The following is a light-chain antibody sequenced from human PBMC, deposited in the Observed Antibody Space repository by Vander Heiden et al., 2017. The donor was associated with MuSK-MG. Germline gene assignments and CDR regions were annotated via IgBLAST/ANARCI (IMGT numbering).Light chain of an antibody. CDR2: AAS. CDR1: QSIASY. V-gene: IGKV1-39*01. CDR3: QQSYSTPQT. Sequence: DIQMTQSPSSLSASVGDRVTITCRASQSIASYFNWYQQKPGKAPKLLIYAASSLQSGVPSRCSGSGSGTDFTLTISSLQPEDFATYYCQQSYSTPQTFGQGTKVEIK. J-gene: IGKJ1*01.